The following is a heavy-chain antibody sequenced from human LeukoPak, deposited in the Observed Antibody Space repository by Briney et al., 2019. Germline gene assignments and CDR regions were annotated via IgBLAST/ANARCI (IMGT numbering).Heavy chain of an antibody. CDR3: GASRQYVGAFDI. D-gene: IGHD3-16*01. Sequence: GGSLRLSCAASGFTFSSYELYWVRQAPGKGLERISYISSSSTIIKYGDSVRGRFTISRDDARESLYLQMSSLRADDTAIYYCGASRQYVGAFDIWGQGTLVTVSS. V-gene: IGHV3-48*03. J-gene: IGHJ3*02. CDR1: GFTFSSYE. CDR2: ISSSSTII.